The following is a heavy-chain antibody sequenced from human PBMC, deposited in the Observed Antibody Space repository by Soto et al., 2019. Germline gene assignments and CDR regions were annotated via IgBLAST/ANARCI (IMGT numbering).Heavy chain of an antibody. CDR3: TRGLFSGSSYSGSWYYFDS. CDR2: INHSGSS. V-gene: IGHV4-34*01. CDR1: GGSFSGYI. Sequence: SETLSLTCAVSGGSFSGYIWTWIRQTPGKGLQWIGQINHSGSSIYNPSLKNRVTISTMSNNKFSLELSSVTAADTAVYYCTRGLFSGSSYSGSWYYFDSWGQGTMVTVPQ. J-gene: IGHJ4*02. D-gene: IGHD1-26*01.